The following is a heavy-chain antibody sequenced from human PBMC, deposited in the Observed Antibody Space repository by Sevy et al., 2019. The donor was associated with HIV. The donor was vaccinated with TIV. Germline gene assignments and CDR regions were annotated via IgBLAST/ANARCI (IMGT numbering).Heavy chain of an antibody. J-gene: IGHJ4*02. D-gene: IGHD3-22*01. V-gene: IGHV3-48*03. CDR2: ITSSGSTI. Sequence: GGSLRLSCAASGFTFSNFEMNWVRQAPGKGLEWISYITSSGSTIYYADSVQGRFTISRDNAKNSLFLQMNSLRAEDTAVYYCARATHYYDSSGPYYFDYWGQGTLVTVSS. CDR1: GFTFSNFE. CDR3: ARATHYYDSSGPYYFDY.